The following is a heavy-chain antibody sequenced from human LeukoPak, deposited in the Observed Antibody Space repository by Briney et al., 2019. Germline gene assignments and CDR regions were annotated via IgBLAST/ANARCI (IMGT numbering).Heavy chain of an antibody. J-gene: IGHJ4*02. CDR1: GGSFSGYY. Sequence: SETLSLTCAVYGGSFSGYYWSWIRQPPGKGLEWIGEINHSGSTNYNPSLKSRVTISVDTSKNQFSLKLNSVTAADTAVYYCARTWGYYDSSGYPHWGQGTLVTVSS. CDR3: ARTWGYYDSSGYPH. D-gene: IGHD3-22*01. V-gene: IGHV4-34*01. CDR2: INHSGST.